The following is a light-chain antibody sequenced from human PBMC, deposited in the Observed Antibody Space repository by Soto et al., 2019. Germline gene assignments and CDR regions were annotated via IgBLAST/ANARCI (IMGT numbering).Light chain of an antibody. J-gene: IGKJ4*01. CDR1: QSISTW. V-gene: IGKV1-5*03. Sequence: DIQMTQFPSTRSASVGDRVTITCRASQSISTWLAWYQQKPGKAPRLLIYKASYLETGVPSRFSGSGSEMDFTLSISSLQPDDLATYYCQHYHSFPLTFGGGTKVEI. CDR3: QHYHSFPLT. CDR2: KAS.